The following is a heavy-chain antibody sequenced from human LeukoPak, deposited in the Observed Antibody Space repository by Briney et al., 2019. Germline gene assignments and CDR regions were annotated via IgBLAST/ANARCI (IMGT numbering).Heavy chain of an antibody. CDR1: GFTFSSYA. D-gene: IGHD3-10*01. J-gene: IGHJ4*02. V-gene: IGHV3-30-3*01. CDR3: ATPKGGSGSHRAPLEY. Sequence: GGSLRLSCAASGFTFSSYAMHWVRQAPGKGLEWVAIISDDGSNEYYADSVKGRFTISRDNSKNMLYLQMNSLRAEDTAVYYCATPKGGSGSHRAPLEYWGQGTPVTVST. CDR2: ISDDGSNE.